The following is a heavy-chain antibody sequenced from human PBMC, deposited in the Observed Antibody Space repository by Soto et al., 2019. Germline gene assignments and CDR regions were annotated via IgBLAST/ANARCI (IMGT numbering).Heavy chain of an antibody. D-gene: IGHD3-22*01. J-gene: IGHJ5*02. CDR2: INAGNGNT. Sequence: ASVKVSCKASGYTFTSYAMHWVRQAPGQRLEWMGWINAGNGNTKYSQKFQGRVTITRDTSASPAYMELSSLRSEDTAVYYCARDLADSGYLNNCFDPWGQGTLVTVSS. CDR1: GYTFTSYA. CDR3: ARDLADSGYLNNCFDP. V-gene: IGHV1-3*01.